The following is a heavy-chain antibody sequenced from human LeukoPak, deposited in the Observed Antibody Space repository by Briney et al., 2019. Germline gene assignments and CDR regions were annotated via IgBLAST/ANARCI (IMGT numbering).Heavy chain of an antibody. D-gene: IGHD3-3*02. V-gene: IGHV4-59*08. Sequence: SETLSLTCTVSGGSISSYYWSLIRQPPGKGLEWIGYIYYSGSTNYNPSLKSRVTISVDTSKNQFSLKLSSVTAADTAVYYCARQARIFGVVTLDYWGQGTLVTVSS. CDR3: ARQARIFGVVTLDY. CDR2: IYYSGST. CDR1: GGSISSYY. J-gene: IGHJ4*02.